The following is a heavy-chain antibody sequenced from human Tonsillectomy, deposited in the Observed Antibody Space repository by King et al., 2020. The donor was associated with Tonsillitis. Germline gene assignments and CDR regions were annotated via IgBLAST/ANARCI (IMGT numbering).Heavy chain of an antibody. CDR3: AKDPTGGWFGEELNYFDY. CDR1: GFTFSSYG. CDR2: IRYDGSNK. J-gene: IGHJ4*02. V-gene: IGHV3-30*02. Sequence: HVQLVESGGGVVQPGGSLRLSCAASGFTFSSYGMHWVRQAPGKGLEWVAFIRYDGSNKYYADSVKGRFTISRDSSKSTLYLQMNSLRPEDTAVYYCAKDPTGGWFGEELNYFDYWGQGTLVTVSS. D-gene: IGHD3-10*01.